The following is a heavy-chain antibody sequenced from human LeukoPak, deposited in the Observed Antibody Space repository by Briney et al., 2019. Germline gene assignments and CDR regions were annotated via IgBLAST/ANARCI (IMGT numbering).Heavy chain of an antibody. CDR1: GFTFSTYG. CDR2: IWSDGSNK. Sequence: PGESLKISCAASGFTFSTYGMHWVRQAPGKGLEWVAIIWSDGSNKYYADSVKGRFTISRDNSKNTLYLQMNSLRAEDTAVYYCAKDRVRELLDYWGQGTLVTVSS. J-gene: IGHJ4*02. CDR3: AKDRVRELLDY. D-gene: IGHD1-26*01. V-gene: IGHV3-33*06.